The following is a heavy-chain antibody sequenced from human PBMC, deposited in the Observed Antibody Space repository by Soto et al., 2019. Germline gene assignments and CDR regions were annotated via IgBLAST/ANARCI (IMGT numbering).Heavy chain of an antibody. CDR1: GGSISSSSYY. Sequence: PSETLSLTCTVSGGSISSSSYYWGWIRQPPGKGLEWIGSIYYSGSTYYNPSLKSRVTISVDTSKNQFSLKLSSVTAADTAVYYCARLNAVAGYDYWGQGTLVTVSS. J-gene: IGHJ4*02. V-gene: IGHV4-39*01. CDR2: IYYSGST. CDR3: ARLNAVAGYDY. D-gene: IGHD6-19*01.